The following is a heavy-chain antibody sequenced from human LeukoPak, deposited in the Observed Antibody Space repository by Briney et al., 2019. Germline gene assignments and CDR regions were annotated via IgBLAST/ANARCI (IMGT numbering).Heavy chain of an antibody. D-gene: IGHD3-22*01. V-gene: IGHV4-61*01. CDR2: IYYTGST. CDR1: VGSFSSGSYY. Sequence: TSETLSLTCTVSVGSFSSGSYYWSWIRQPPGKGLGLVGYIYYTGSTNYNPSLKSRLTISLDTYKSQFSLKLSSVSAADTAVYYCARFYYDSSGFYFYFDYWGQGALVTVSS. J-gene: IGHJ4*02. CDR3: ARFYYDSSGFYFYFDY.